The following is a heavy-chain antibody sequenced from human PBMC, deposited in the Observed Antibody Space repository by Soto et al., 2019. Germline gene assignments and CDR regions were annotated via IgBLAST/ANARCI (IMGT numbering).Heavy chain of an antibody. CDR1: GFTFNSYA. V-gene: IGHV3-64D*06. CDR3: VKDLTLVAGIYEPQYKHYDGVDV. CDR2: ISRNGDRT. D-gene: IGHD6-19*01. Sequence: EVQLVESGGGLVQPGGSLRLSCAASGFTFNSYAMHWVRQAPGKGLQYVSRISRNGDRTYYADSVKGRFTVSRDNSKMTLYLQMSSLRAEDTAMYYCVKDLTLVAGIYEPQYKHYDGVDVWGQGTTVNVSS. J-gene: IGHJ6*02.